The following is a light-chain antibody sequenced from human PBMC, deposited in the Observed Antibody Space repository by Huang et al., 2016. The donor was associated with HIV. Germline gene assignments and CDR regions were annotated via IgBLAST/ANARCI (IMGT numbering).Light chain of an antibody. CDR3: QQYYSNPLT. Sequence: DIVMPQSPASLAVSLGARATINCKSSQRVLYRSNNKNYFAWYQQKPGQPPKLLIYWASTRESGGPERFSGSGSGTDFTLTIRSLQAEDVAVYYCQQYYSNPLTFGGGTKVEIK. V-gene: IGKV4-1*01. CDR1: QRVLYRSNNKNY. J-gene: IGKJ4*01. CDR2: WAS.